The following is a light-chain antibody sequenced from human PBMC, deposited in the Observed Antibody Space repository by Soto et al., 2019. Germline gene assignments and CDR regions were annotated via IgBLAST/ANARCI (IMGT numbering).Light chain of an antibody. J-gene: IGKJ4*01. CDR3: QQLYRDQLT. CDR2: AAS. CDR1: QGITSY. Sequence: IQVTQSPSSLSASVGDRVTITCRASQGITSYLAWYQQKPGKAPKLLIYAASALQTGVSSRFSGSGYGTDFALTISNLRPEDFATYFCQQLYRDQLTFGGGTTVEF. V-gene: IGKV1-9*01.